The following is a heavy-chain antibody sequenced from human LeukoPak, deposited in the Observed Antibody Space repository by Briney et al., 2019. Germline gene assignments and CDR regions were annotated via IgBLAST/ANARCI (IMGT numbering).Heavy chain of an antibody. D-gene: IGHD1-26*01. Sequence: ASVKVSCKASGYTFTGYYMHWVRQAPGHGLEWMGRINPNSGGTNYVQKFQGRVTMTRDTSISTAYMELSRLRSDDTAVYFFARATRVVGYSGSYYWGQGPLVTVSS. CDR1: GYTFTGYY. J-gene: IGHJ4*02. V-gene: IGHV1-2*06. CDR3: ARATRVVGYSGSYY. CDR2: INPNSGGT.